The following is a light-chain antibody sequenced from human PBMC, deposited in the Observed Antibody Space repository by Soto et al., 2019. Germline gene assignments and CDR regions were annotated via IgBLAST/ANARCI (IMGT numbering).Light chain of an antibody. V-gene: IGKV3-15*01. CDR1: QSFTSN. CDR2: GAS. J-gene: IGKJ1*01. CDR3: QQYNIWTWT. Sequence: EIVFTQSPGTLTLSPGERATLSCGASQSFTSNYLAWYQQKPGQAPRLLIYGASTRATGIPARYSGSGSGTEFTLTISSLQSEDFAVYYCQQYNIWTWTFGQGTKVDI.